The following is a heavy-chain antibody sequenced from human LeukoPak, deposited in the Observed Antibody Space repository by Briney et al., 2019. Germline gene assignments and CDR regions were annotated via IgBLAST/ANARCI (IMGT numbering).Heavy chain of an antibody. CDR1: GFIFSSYA. V-gene: IGHV3-23*01. J-gene: IGHJ5*02. Sequence: GGSLRLSCAASGFIFSSYATSWVRQAPGKGLEWVSVIGGSGTSTYYADSVKGRFTISRDNSKNMLYLQMNSLRVEDTAIYYCAKDARGNYVAWIDPWGQGTLVTVSS. CDR2: IGGSGTST. D-gene: IGHD4-11*01. CDR3: AKDARGNYVAWIDP.